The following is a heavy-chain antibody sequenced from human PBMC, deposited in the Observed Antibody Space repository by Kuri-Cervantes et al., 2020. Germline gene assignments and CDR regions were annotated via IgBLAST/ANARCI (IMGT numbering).Heavy chain of an antibody. J-gene: IGHJ3*02. D-gene: IGHD6-13*01. V-gene: IGHV3-21*01. CDR1: GFTFSTYA. Sequence: GESLKISCAGSGFTFSTYAMSWVRQAPGKGLEWVSSISSSSSYIYYADSVKGRFTISRDNAKNSLYLQMNSLRAEDTAVYYCARDDRIAAAGNDAFDIWGQGTMVTVSS. CDR2: ISSSSSYI. CDR3: ARDDRIAAAGNDAFDI.